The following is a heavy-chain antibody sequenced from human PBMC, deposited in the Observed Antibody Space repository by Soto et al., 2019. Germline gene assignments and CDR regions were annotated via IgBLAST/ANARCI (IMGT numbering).Heavy chain of an antibody. V-gene: IGHV6-1*01. CDR1: GDSVSSNSAA. D-gene: IGHD6-13*01. J-gene: IGHJ5*02. CDR3: ARSGQQQLVSWFDP. CDR2: TYYMSKWYN. Sequence: PSQTLSLTCAISGDSVSSNSAAWNWIRQSPSRGLELLGRTYYMSKWYNDYAVSVKSRITINPDTSKNQFSLQLNSVTPEDTAVYYCARSGQQQLVSWFDPWGQGTLVTVSS.